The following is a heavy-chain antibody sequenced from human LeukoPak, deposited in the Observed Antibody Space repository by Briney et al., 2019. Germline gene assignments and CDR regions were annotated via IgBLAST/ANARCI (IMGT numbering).Heavy chain of an antibody. Sequence: QAGGSLRLSCAASGFTFSSYSMNWVRQAPGKGLEWVANIKQDGSEKYYVDSVKGRFTISRDNAKNSLYLQMNSLRAEDTAVYYCAREELLWFHSIDYWGQGTLVTVSS. CDR2: IKQDGSEK. CDR1: GFTFSSYS. V-gene: IGHV3-7*01. CDR3: AREELLWFHSIDY. D-gene: IGHD3-10*01. J-gene: IGHJ4*02.